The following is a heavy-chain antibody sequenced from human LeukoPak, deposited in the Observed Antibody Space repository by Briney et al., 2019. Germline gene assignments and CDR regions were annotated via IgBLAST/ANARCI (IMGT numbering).Heavy chain of an antibody. CDR1: GDSVSSNSAA. Sequence: SQTLSLTCAISGDSVSSNSAAWNWIRQSPSRGLEWLGRTYYRSKWYNDYAVSVKSRITINPDTSKNQFSLQLNSVTPEDTAVYYCARSPHRGIAAAGTIDYWGQGTLVTVSS. J-gene: IGHJ4*02. CDR3: ARSPHRGIAAAGTIDY. D-gene: IGHD6-13*01. V-gene: IGHV6-1*01. CDR2: TYYRSKWYN.